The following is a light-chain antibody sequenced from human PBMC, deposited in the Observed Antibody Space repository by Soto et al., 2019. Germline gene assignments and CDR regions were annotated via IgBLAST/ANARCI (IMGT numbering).Light chain of an antibody. CDR3: QHYFNWPYT. CDR2: WAS. V-gene: IGKV4-1*01. J-gene: IGKJ2*01. CDR1: QSVLYSSNNKNY. Sequence: DIVMTQSPDSLAVSLGERATINCKSSQSVLYSSNNKNYLAWYQQKPGQPPKLLIYWASTRESGVPDRFSGSGSGTDFTLTISSLQAEDVAVYYCQHYFNWPYTFGQGTKVDIK.